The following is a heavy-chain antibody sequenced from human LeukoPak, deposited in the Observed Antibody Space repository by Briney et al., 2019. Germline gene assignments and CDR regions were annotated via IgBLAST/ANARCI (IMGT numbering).Heavy chain of an antibody. CDR1: GGSISSYY. D-gene: IGHD6-25*01. CDR2: IYYSGST. V-gene: IGHV4-59*01. J-gene: IGHJ6*03. CDR3: ARTAAGYYYYMDV. Sequence: SETLSLTCTVSGGSISSYYWSWIRQPPGKGLEWIGHIYYSGSTNYNPSLNSRVTISVDTSKNQFSLKLSSVTAADTAVYHCARTAAGYYYYMDVWGKGTTVTVSS.